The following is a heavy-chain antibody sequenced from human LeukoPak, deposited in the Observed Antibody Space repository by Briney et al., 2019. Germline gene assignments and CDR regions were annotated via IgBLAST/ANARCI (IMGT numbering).Heavy chain of an antibody. CDR2: INHDGNT. J-gene: IGHJ3*02. Sequence: SETLSLTCTVYGGSFSGFYWSWIRQPPGKGLEYIGEINHDGNTNYNPSLKSRVTISVDTSENQFSLKLSSVTAADTAVYYCAREGLRFSDFDIWGQGTMVTVSS. V-gene: IGHV4-34*01. CDR3: AREGLRFSDFDI. D-gene: IGHD1-26*01. CDR1: GGSFSGFY.